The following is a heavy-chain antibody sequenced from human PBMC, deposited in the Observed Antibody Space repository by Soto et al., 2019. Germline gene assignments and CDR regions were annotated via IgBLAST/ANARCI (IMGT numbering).Heavy chain of an antibody. V-gene: IGHV4-31*03. Sequence: LSLTCTVSGVSISSGGYYLSWIRQHPGKGLEWIWYIYYSGSTYYNPSLKSRVTISVDTSKNQFSLKLSSVTAADTAVYYCARDKYRNNWFDPWGQGTLVTVSS. J-gene: IGHJ5*02. CDR2: IYYSGST. CDR3: ARDKYRNNWFDP. CDR1: GVSISSGGYY. D-gene: IGHD6-6*01.